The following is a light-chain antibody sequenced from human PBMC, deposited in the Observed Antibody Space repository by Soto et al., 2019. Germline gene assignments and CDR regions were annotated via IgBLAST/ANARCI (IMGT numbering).Light chain of an antibody. Sequence: IVLTQSPGTLSSSPVERDTLSCRASQSVTTRLAWYQHKPGQAPTLLMSGASNRASGVPVRFSGSGSGTDFALTITRLEPEDFALYYCQQYGGSPITFGLGTRLEIK. V-gene: IGKV3-20*01. CDR2: GAS. CDR1: QSVTTR. J-gene: IGKJ5*01. CDR3: QQYGGSPIT.